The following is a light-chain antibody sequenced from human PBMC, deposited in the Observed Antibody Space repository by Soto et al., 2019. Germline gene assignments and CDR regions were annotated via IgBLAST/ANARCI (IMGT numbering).Light chain of an antibody. J-gene: IGKJ2*03. CDR2: GAS. V-gene: IGKV3-20*01. Sequence: EIVLTQSPDTLSLSPGERATLSCRATQNVARSNLAWYQHRPGQAPRLLISGASTRAADTPDRFSGSGSRAQFTLTISRLEPEDFAVYYCHQYGSSPPYSFGQGTRLEI. CDR1: QNVARSN. CDR3: HQYGSSPPYS.